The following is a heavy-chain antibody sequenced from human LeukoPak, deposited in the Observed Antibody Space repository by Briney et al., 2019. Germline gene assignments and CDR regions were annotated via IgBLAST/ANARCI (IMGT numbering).Heavy chain of an antibody. CDR2: IYYSGST. Sequence: SETLSLTCTVSGGSISSYYWSWIRQPPGKGLEWIGYIYYSGSTNYNPSLKSRVTVSLDKSRIQLSLKLTFVTAADTAVYYCARHGNFWFDPWGQGALVTVSS. CDR3: ARHGNFWFDP. CDR1: GGSISSYY. D-gene: IGHD4-23*01. V-gene: IGHV4-59*12. J-gene: IGHJ5*02.